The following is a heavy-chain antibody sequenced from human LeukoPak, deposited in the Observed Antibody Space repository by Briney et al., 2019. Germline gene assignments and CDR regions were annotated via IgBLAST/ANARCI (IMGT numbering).Heavy chain of an antibody. V-gene: IGHV1-46*01. CDR2: IKPGGGGT. Sequence: ASVKVSCKASGYRFSSNRMHWVRQAPGQGLEWMGIIKPGGGGTTYAQKFQGRIALTRDTSTTTFYMDLNNLRFEDTAVYYCARDSNWAFDSWGQGTLVTVSS. CDR3: ARDSNWAFDS. D-gene: IGHD1-1*01. CDR1: GYRFSSNR. J-gene: IGHJ4*02.